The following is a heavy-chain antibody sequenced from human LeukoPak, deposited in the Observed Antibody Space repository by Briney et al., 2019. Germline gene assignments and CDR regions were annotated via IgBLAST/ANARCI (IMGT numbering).Heavy chain of an antibody. CDR1: GDSVSSNSAA. D-gene: IGHD2-2*01. CDR2: TYYRSKWYN. Sequence: SQTLSLTCAISGDSVSSNSAAWNWIRQSPSRGLEWLGRTYYRSKWYNDYAVSVKSRITINPDTSKNQFSLQLNSVTPEDTAVYYCASIVVVPAAASYYYYGMDVWGQGTTVTVSS. CDR3: ASIVVVPAAASYYYYGMDV. V-gene: IGHV6-1*01. J-gene: IGHJ6*02.